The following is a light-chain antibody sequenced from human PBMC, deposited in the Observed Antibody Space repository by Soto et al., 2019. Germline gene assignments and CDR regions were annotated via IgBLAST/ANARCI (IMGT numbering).Light chain of an antibody. Sequence: EIVLTQSPGTLSLSPGERAALSCRASQSVSSSYLAWYQHKPGQAPRLLIYGASSRTTGIPDRFSGSGSGTDFTFTISRLEPEDFAVYYCQQYGSSLPYTFGQGTKLEIK. V-gene: IGKV3-20*01. CDR2: GAS. CDR3: QQYGSSLPYT. J-gene: IGKJ2*01. CDR1: QSVSSSY.